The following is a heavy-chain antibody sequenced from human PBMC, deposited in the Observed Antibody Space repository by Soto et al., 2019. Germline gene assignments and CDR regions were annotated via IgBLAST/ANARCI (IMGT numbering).Heavy chain of an antibody. CDR3: AREGGGYRFDY. Sequence: HVQLQESGPGLVKPSETLSLTCTVSGDFSSAHYWSWIRQPPGKGLEWLGYIFFTGNTKYNPPLKRPLSLSVGASKNPFSFALTSWTPGGTAVYYCAREGGGYRFDYWGQGTLVTVSS. CDR1: GDFSSAHY. V-gene: IGHV4-59*11. CDR2: IFFTGNT. D-gene: IGHD3-16*02. J-gene: IGHJ4*02.